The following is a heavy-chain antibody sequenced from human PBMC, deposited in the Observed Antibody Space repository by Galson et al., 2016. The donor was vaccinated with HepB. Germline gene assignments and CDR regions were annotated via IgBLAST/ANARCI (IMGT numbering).Heavy chain of an antibody. J-gene: IGHJ4*02. Sequence: SETLSLTCTVSGGSTSSSNYYWGWIRQPPGKGLEWIGEIYHSGTANYNPSLESRGTMSLDKSKNQISLKVTSVTAADTAVYYCARHVGVPGTRGFDYWGQGTLVTVSS. V-gene: IGHV4-61*05. CDR2: IYHSGTA. CDR3: ARHVGVPGTRGFDY. CDR1: GGSTSSSNYY. D-gene: IGHD2-2*01.